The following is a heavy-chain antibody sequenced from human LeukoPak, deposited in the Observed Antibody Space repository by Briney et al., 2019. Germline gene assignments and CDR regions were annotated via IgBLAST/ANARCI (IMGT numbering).Heavy chain of an antibody. CDR3: ASRKLGNDY. Sequence: SETLSLTCTVSGASISSHYWSWIRQTPGGGLEWIGFFYYTGSTNYNPSLKSRVTISAETSQNQFSLKLSSVTAADTAVYYCASRKLGNDYWGQGTLVTVSS. J-gene: IGHJ4*02. CDR2: FYYTGST. CDR1: GASISSHY. V-gene: IGHV4-59*11. D-gene: IGHD7-27*01.